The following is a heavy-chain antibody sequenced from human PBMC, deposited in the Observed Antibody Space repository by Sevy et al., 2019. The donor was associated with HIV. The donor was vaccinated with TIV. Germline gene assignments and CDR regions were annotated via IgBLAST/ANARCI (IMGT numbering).Heavy chain of an antibody. CDR2: INPNSGGT. J-gene: IGHJ4*02. CDR3: ARDRGAFEGVIVYFDY. V-gene: IGHV1-2*06. D-gene: IGHD3-16*02. Sequence: ASVKVSCKASGYTFTGYYMHWVRQAPGQGLEWMGRINPNSGGTNYAQKFQGRVTMTRDTSISTAYMELSRLRSDDTALYYCARDRGAFEGVIVYFDYWGQGTLVTVSS. CDR1: GYTFTGYY.